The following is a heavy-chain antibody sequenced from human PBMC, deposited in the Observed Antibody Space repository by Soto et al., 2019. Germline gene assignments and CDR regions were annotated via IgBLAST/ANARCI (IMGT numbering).Heavy chain of an antibody. V-gene: IGHV3-30*18. Sequence: QVQLVESGGGVVQPGRSLRLSCAASGFMFPNFGIHWVRQAPGKGLEWLALITYEGSNTHYADAVKGRFTISRDNGKNTVSLQMDNLRTEDAAIYYCAKARGANNWANYYGLDVWGQGTTVTVS. CDR3: AKARGANNWANYYGLDV. J-gene: IGHJ6*02. D-gene: IGHD1-1*01. CDR2: ITYEGSNT. CDR1: GFMFPNFG.